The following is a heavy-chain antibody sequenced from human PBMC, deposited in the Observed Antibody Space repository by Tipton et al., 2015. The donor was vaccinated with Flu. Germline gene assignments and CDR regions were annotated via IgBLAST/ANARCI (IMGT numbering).Heavy chain of an antibody. CDR2: ISTSGST. V-gene: IGHV4-61*02. Sequence: TLSLTCSVSGGSIGSGTYYWSWIRQPAGKGLEWIGRISTSGSTNYNPSLQSRVTISVDWSKNQFSLNLTSVTAADTAVYYCARDLGGGSGWYRYFDIWGQGTLVTVSS. J-gene: IGHJ4*02. CDR1: GGSIGSGTYY. D-gene: IGHD6-19*01. CDR3: ARDLGGGSGWYRYFDI.